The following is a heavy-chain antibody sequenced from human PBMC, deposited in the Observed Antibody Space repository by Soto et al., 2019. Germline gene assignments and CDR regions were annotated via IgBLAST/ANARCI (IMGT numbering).Heavy chain of an antibody. V-gene: IGHV3-30-3*01. Sequence: QVQLVESGGGVVQPGRSLRLSCAASGFTFSSYAMHWVRRAPGKGLEWMAVMPYDGSNKYYADSVKGTFTISRDNSKNTLYLQMNSLRPEDTALYYCARDGGAYWGQGTLVIVSS. D-gene: IGHD3-16*01. J-gene: IGHJ4*02. CDR1: GFTFSSYA. CDR3: ARDGGAY. CDR2: MPYDGSNK.